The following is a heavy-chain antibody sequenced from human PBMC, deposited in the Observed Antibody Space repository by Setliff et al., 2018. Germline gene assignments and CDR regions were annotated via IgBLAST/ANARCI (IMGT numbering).Heavy chain of an antibody. J-gene: IGHJ4*01. D-gene: IGHD3-22*01. CDR1: GFAFSTYG. CDR3: AKEIQPRRGPVYDSSGLAFDY. Sequence: GGSLRLSCAASGFAFSTYGIHWVRHTPGKGLEWVAYIRYGGSKKDYADYVRGRFTISRDDSKNTVSLQMSSLRAEDTAVYYCAKEIQPRRGPVYDSSGLAFDYWGQGTLVTVSS. V-gene: IGHV3-30*02. CDR2: IRYGGSKK.